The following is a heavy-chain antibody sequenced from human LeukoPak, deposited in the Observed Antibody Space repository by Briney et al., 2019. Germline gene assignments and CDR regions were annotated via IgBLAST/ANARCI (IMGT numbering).Heavy chain of an antibody. J-gene: IGHJ4*02. CDR2: TYYRVKRYN. V-gene: IGHV6-1*01. Sequence: SQTLSLTCAISGDSVSRKSGAWSWIRQSPSRGLEWLGRTYYRVKRYNESAVSVKSRITINPDTFKNQFSLQLNSVTPEDTAVYYCAREYSSVRGDYFDYWGQGTLVTVSS. CDR3: AREYSSVRGDYFDY. D-gene: IGHD6-19*01. CDR1: GDSVSRKSGA.